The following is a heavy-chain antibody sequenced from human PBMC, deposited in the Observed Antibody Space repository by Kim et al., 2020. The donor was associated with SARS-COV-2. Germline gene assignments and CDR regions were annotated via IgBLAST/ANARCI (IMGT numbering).Heavy chain of an antibody. CDR1: GFTFDDYA. D-gene: IGHD6-13*01. CDR2: ISWNSGSI. J-gene: IGHJ6*02. Sequence: GGSLRLSCAASGFTFDDYAMHWVRQAPGKGLEWVSGISWNSGSIGYADSVKGRFTISRDNAKNSLYLQMNSLRAEDTALYYCAKDKSAGKQQLVLLGSHGMGVWGQGGTVTVSS. V-gene: IGHV3-9*01. CDR3: AKDKSAGKQQLVLLGSHGMGV.